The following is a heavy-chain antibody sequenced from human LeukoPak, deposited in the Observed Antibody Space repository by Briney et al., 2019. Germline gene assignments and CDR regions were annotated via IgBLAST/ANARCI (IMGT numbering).Heavy chain of an antibody. J-gene: IGHJ4*02. Sequence: PSETLSLTCTVSGGSISSGSYYWSWIRQPAGKGLEWIGRIYTSGSTNYNPSLKSRVTISVDTSKNQFFLKLSSVTAADTAVYYCARGDLGYSSSWFYDYWGQGTLVTVSS. CDR3: ARGDLGYSSSWFYDY. V-gene: IGHV4-61*02. D-gene: IGHD6-13*01. CDR2: IYTSGST. CDR1: GGSISSGSYY.